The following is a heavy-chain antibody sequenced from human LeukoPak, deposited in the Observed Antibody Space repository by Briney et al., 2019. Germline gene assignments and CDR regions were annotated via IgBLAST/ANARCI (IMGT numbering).Heavy chain of an antibody. CDR2: IYTSGST. Sequence: TSETQSLTCTASGGSISSGSYYWSWIRQPAGKGLEWIGRIYTSGSTNYNPSLKSRVTISVDTSKNQFSLKLSSVTAADTAVYYCARERVGDYYESPGFDYWGQGTLVTVSS. D-gene: IGHD3-22*01. V-gene: IGHV4-61*02. J-gene: IGHJ4*02. CDR3: ARERVGDYYESPGFDY. CDR1: GGSISSGSYY.